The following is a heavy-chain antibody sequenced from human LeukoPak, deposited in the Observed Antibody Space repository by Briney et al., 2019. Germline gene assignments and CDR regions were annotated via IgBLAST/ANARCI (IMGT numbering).Heavy chain of an antibody. CDR3: ARGYYSFDP. CDR1: GGSISSYY. J-gene: IGHJ5*02. Sequence: SETLSLTCTVSGGSISSYYWSWIRQPPGKGLEWIGEINHSGGTNYNPSLKSRVTISVDTSKNQFSLKLSSVTAADTAVYYCARGYYSFDPWGQGTLVTVSS. V-gene: IGHV4-34*01. D-gene: IGHD3-10*01. CDR2: INHSGGT.